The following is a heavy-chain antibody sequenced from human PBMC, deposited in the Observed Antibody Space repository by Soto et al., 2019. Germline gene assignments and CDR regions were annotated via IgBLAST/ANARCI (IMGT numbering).Heavy chain of an antibody. CDR1: GFTFSSYA. J-gene: IGHJ6*02. CDR3: ARERQEQLALYYYYGMDV. Sequence: GGSLRLSCAASGFTFSSYAMHWVRQAPGKGLEWVAVISYDGSNKYYADSVKGRFTISRDNSKNTLYLQMNSLRAEDTAVYYCARERQEQLALYYYYGMDVWGQGTTVTVSS. D-gene: IGHD6-6*01. CDR2: ISYDGSNK. V-gene: IGHV3-30-3*01.